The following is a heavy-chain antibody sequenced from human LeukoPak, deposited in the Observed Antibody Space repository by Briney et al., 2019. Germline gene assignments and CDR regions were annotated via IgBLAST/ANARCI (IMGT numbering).Heavy chain of an antibody. V-gene: IGHV3-23*01. Sequence: PGGSLRLSCAASGFTFSNYAMTWVRQAPGKGLEWVSGISGSGVTTYYADSVKGRFTISRDNSKNTLYLQMNSLRAEDTAVYYCAKDPSTTGTTGDNWFDPWGQGTLVTVSS. J-gene: IGHJ5*02. CDR1: GFTFSNYA. CDR2: ISGSGVTT. CDR3: AKDPSTTGTTGDNWFDP. D-gene: IGHD1-1*01.